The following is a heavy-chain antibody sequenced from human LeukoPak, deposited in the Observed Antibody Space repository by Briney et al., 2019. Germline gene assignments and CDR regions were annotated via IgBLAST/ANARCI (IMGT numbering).Heavy chain of an antibody. J-gene: IGHJ4*02. CDR1: GGSISSSNW. Sequence: SETLSLTCAVSGGSISSSNWWSWIRQPAGKGLEWIGRIHTSGSTNYSPSLKSRLTMSVETSKNHFSLKLSSVTAADTAVYYCARDGGSGWYNYWGQGTLVTVSS. V-gene: IGHV4-4*07. CDR3: ARDGGSGWYNY. CDR2: IHTSGST. D-gene: IGHD6-19*01.